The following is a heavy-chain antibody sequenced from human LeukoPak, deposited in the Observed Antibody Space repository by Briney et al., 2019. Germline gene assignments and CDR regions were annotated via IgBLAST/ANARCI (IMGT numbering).Heavy chain of an antibody. V-gene: IGHV7-4-1*02. CDR3: ARATEQLGFDY. D-gene: IGHD6-13*01. Sequence: ASEKVSCKASGYTFTGYYMHWVRQAPGQGLEWMGWINTNTGNPTYAQGFTGRFVFSLDTSVSTAYLQISSLKAEDTAVYYCARATEQLGFDYWGQGTLVTVSS. CDR1: GYTFTGYY. J-gene: IGHJ4*02. CDR2: INTNTGNP.